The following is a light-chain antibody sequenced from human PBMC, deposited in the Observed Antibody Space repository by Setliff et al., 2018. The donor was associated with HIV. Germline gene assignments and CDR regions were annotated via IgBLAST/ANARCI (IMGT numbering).Light chain of an antibody. CDR1: NSDIGGYNY. CDR2: QVS. V-gene: IGLV2-14*01. J-gene: IGLJ1*01. CDR3: CPNTGSNTYV. Sequence: QSALAQPASVSGSPGQSITISCTGTNSDIGGYNYVSWYQQHPGKGPKLIIFQVSNRPSGISDRFSGAKSGNTASLTISGLQAEDEADYYCCPNTGSNTYVFGSGTKVTV.